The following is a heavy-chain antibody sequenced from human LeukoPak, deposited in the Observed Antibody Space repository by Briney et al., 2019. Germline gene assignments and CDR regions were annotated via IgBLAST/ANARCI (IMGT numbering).Heavy chain of an antibody. V-gene: IGHV3-23*01. J-gene: IGHJ4*02. CDR3: ARTWGYYCGGDCYASARGLFDY. CDR1: GFTFSSYA. CDR2: ISGSGGST. Sequence: GGSLRLSCAASGFTFSSYAMSWVRQAPGKGLEWVSAISGSGGSTYYADSVKGRFTISRDNAKNSLYLQMNSLRAEDTAVYYCARTWGYYCGGDCYASARGLFDYWGQGTLVTVSS. D-gene: IGHD2-21*02.